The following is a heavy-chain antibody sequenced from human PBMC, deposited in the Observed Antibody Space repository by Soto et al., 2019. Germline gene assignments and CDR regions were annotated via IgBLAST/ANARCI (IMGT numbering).Heavy chain of an antibody. D-gene: IGHD6-19*01. CDR2: ISGSGGST. CDR1: GFTFSSYA. J-gene: IGHJ4*02. Sequence: EVQLLESGGGLVQPGGSLRLSCAASGFTFSSYAMSWVRQAPGKGLEWVSVISGSGGSTYYADSVKGRFSISRDNSKNTLYLQMNSLRAEDTAVYYCASRSSGWYFDYWGQGTLVTVSS. CDR3: ASRSSGWYFDY. V-gene: IGHV3-23*01.